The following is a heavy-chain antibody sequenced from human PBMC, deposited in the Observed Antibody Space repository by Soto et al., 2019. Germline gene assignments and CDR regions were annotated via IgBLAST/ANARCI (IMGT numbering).Heavy chain of an antibody. CDR1: GGTFSSYT. CDR2: IIPILGIA. Sequence: ASVKVSCKASGGTFSSYTISWVRQAPGQGLEWMGRIIPILGIANYAQKFQGRVTITADKSTSTAYMELSSLRSEDTAVYYCARGFGSSSSDGLVDYWGQGTLVTVSS. J-gene: IGHJ4*02. V-gene: IGHV1-69*02. D-gene: IGHD6-6*01. CDR3: ARGFGSSSSDGLVDY.